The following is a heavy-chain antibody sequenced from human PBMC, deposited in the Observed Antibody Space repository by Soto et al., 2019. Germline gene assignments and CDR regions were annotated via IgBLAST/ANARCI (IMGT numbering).Heavy chain of an antibody. CDR3: ARGSYDSSGALNWFDP. CDR2: INPNSGGT. V-gene: IGHV1-2*02. CDR1: GYTFTGYY. D-gene: IGHD3-22*01. Sequence: EASVKVSCKASGYTFTGYYMHWVRQAPGQGLEWMGWINPNSGGTNYAQKFQGRVTMTRDTSISTAYMELSRLRSDDTAVYYCARGSYDSSGALNWFDPWGQGTLVTVSS. J-gene: IGHJ5*02.